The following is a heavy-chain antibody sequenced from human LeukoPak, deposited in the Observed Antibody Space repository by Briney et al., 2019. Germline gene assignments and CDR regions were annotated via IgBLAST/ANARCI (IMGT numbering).Heavy chain of an antibody. Sequence: GASVKVSCKASGGTFSSYAISWVRPAPGQGLEWMGGIIPIFGTANYAQKFQGRVTITTDESTSTAYMELSSLRSEDTAVYYCARDRDCSSTSCYRDAFDIWGQGTMVTVSS. CDR2: IIPIFGTA. V-gene: IGHV1-69*05. J-gene: IGHJ3*02. CDR1: GGTFSSYA. D-gene: IGHD2-2*02. CDR3: ARDRDCSSTSCYRDAFDI.